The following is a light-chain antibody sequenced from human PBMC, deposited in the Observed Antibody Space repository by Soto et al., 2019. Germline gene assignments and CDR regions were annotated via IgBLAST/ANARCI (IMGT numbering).Light chain of an antibody. CDR3: QQYGSSPPIT. V-gene: IGKV3-20*01. J-gene: IGKJ5*01. CDR2: GAS. CDR1: QSVSSSY. Sequence: EIVLTQSPGTLSLSPGERVTLSCRASQSVSSSYLAWYQQKPGQAPRLLIYGASSRATGIPDRFSGSESGTDFTLTISRLEPEDFAVYYCQQYGSSPPITFGQGTRLEIK.